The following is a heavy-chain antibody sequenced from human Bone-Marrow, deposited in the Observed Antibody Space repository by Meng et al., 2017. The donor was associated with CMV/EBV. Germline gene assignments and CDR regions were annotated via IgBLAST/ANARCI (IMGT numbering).Heavy chain of an antibody. CDR2: INHSGST. CDR1: GYY. CDR3: ARAPANIVVVPAAIGGNYLDY. J-gene: IGHJ4*02. V-gene: IGHV4-34*01. D-gene: IGHD2-2*02. Sequence: GYYWSWIRQPPGKGLEWIGEINHSGSTNYNPSLKSRVTISVDTSKNQFSLKLSSVTAADTAVYYCARAPANIVVVPAAIGGNYLDYWGQGTLVTVSS.